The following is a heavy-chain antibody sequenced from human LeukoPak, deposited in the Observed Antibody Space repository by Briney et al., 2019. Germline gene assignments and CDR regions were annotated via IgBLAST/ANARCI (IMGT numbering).Heavy chain of an antibody. CDR2: ISYDGSNK. J-gene: IGHJ4*02. Sequence: PGGSLDLSCAASGFPFSSYGMHWVRQAPGKGLEGVAVISYDGSNKYYADSVKGRFTISRDNSKNTLYLQMNSLRAEDTAVYYCARELVTTEISYFDYWGQGTLVTVSS. V-gene: IGHV3-30*03. CDR3: ARELVTTEISYFDY. CDR1: GFPFSSYG. D-gene: IGHD1-1*01.